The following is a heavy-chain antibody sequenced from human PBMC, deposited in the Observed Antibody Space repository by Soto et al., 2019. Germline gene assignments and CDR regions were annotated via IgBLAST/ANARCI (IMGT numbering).Heavy chain of an antibody. J-gene: IGHJ5*02. CDR1: GGTFSSYA. V-gene: IGHV1-69*01. Sequence: QVQLVQSGAEVKKPGSSVKVSCKASGGTFSSYAISWVRQAPGQGLEWMGGIIPIFGTANYAQKFQGRVTITADESTSTAYMELSSLRSEDTAVYYCARVGKYCSSTSCYNWIDPWGQGTLVTVSS. CDR3: ARVGKYCSSTSCYNWIDP. CDR2: IIPIFGTA. D-gene: IGHD2-2*01.